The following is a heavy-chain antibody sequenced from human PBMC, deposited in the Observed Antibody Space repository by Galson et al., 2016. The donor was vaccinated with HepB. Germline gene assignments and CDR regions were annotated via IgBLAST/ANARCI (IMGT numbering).Heavy chain of an antibody. CDR2: TYYGEDN. Sequence: SETLSLTCTVSGASLSGGAYHWAWIRQPAGKGLEWLGHTYYGEDNRYNPSLEGRVTISIDTSTNQFSLRQSSVTAADTAVYYCARGGKDSGSPRASDNWFAPWGQGTLVTVSS. V-gene: IGHV4-61*08. CDR3: ARGGKDSGSPRASDNWFAP. CDR1: GASLSGGAYH. J-gene: IGHJ5*02. D-gene: IGHD1-26*01.